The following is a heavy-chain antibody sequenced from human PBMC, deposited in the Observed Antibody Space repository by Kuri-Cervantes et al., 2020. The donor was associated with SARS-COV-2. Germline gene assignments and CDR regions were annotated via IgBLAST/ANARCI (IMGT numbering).Heavy chain of an antibody. Sequence: GGSLRLSCAASGFTFSSYAMHWVRQAPGKGLEWVAVISYDGSNKYYADSVKGRFTISRDNSKNTLYLQMNSLRVEDTAVYYTSTRYYGDSHWYGLDVWGQGTTVTVSS. CDR2: ISYDGSNK. CDR3: STRYYGDSHWYGLDV. CDR1: GFTFSSYA. D-gene: IGHD4-17*01. V-gene: IGHV3-30-3*01. J-gene: IGHJ6*02.